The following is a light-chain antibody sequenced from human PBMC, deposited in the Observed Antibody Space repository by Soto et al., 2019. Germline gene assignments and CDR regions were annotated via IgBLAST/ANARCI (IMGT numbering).Light chain of an antibody. J-gene: IGLJ1*01. CDR1: SSDVGGYNY. CDR3: ASYTSRGTRV. Sequence: QSVLTQPASVSGSPGQSITIPCTGTSSDVGGYNYVSWYQQRPGKAPKFMIYEVTNRPSGVSNRFSGSKSGNTASLTISGLQAEDEADYYCASYTSRGTRVFGTGTKVTVL. CDR2: EVT. V-gene: IGLV2-14*01.